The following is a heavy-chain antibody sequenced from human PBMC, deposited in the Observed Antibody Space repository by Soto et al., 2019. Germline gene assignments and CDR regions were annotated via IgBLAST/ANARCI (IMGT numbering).Heavy chain of an antibody. D-gene: IGHD3-3*01. CDR2: IYYSVST. J-gene: IGHJ5*02. V-gene: IGHV4-59*01. Sequence: PSETLSLTCTVSGGSISSYYWSWIRQPPGKGLEWIGYIYYSVSTNYNPSLKSRVTISVDTSKNQFSLKLSSVTAADTAVYYCVILFLERGDHPWFHPRGPGTLVTVSS. CDR1: GGSISSYY. CDR3: VILFLERGDHPWFHP.